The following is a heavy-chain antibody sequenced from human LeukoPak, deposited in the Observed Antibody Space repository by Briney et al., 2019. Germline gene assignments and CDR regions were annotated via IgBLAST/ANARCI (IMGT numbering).Heavy chain of an antibody. V-gene: IGHV4-59*01. Sequence: PSETLSLTCTVSGGSISSYYWSWIRQPPGKELEWIGYIYYSGSTNYNPSLKSRVTISVDTSKNQFSLKLSSVTAADTAVYYCASGGYSSSWYVYWGQGTLVTVSS. J-gene: IGHJ4*02. CDR3: ASGGYSSSWYVY. CDR1: GGSISSYY. D-gene: IGHD6-13*01. CDR2: IYYSGST.